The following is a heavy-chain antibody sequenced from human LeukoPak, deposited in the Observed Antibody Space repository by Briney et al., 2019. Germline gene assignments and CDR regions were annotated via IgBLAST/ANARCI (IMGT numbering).Heavy chain of an antibody. CDR3: AVEYSSSPSFDY. V-gene: IGHV1-2*02. D-gene: IGHD6-6*01. CDR1: GYTFTGYY. CDR2: INPNSGGT. J-gene: IGHJ4*02. Sequence: ASVKVSCKASGYTFTGYYMHWVRQAPGQGLEWMGWINPNSGGTNYAQKFQGRVTMTRDTSISTAYMELSRLRSDDTAVYCCAVEYSSSPSFDYWGQGTLVTVSS.